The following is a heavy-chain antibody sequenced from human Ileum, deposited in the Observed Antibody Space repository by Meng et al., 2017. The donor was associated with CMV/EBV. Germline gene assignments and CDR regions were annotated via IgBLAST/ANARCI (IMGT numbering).Heavy chain of an antibody. Sequence: HLRRQRRGPESVKPSRTRSLTCTVSGASISRSTYYWGWLSQPPGKGLEWIGSIYYSGGTYYNPSLKSRVTISVDTSKNQFSLKLNSVTAADTAVYYCASGDSLRAVDFWGQGTLVTVSS. CDR2: IYYSGGT. V-gene: IGHV4-39*07. CDR1: GASISRSTYY. CDR3: ASGDSLRAVDF. J-gene: IGHJ4*02. D-gene: IGHD2-21*02.